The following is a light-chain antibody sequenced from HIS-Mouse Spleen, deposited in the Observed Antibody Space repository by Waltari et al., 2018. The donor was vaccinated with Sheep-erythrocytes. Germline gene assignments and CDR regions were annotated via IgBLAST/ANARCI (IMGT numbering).Light chain of an antibody. CDR2: DAS. CDR1: QDISNY. V-gene: IGKV1-33*01. CDR3: QQYDNLPLT. J-gene: IGKJ4*01. Sequence: DIQMTQSPSSLSASVGDRVTITCQASQDISNYLNWYQQKPGKPPKLLIYDASNLETGVPSRFSGSGSGTDFTFTISSLQPEDIATYYCQQYDNLPLTFGVGTKVEIK.